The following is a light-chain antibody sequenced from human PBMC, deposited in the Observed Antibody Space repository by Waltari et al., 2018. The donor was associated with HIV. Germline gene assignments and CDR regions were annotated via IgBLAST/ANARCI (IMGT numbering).Light chain of an antibody. CDR1: QTLLYNSNNKTY. Sequence: DVVVTQSPDSLAVSLGETATLNCKSSQTLLYNSNNKTYLAWYQQKRGQRPRLLIYWASTRQSGVPERFSGSGSGTDFTLTINRLQAEDVAVYYCQQYYHVPYTFGRDQVGVQT. V-gene: IGKV4-1*01. CDR2: WAS. J-gene: IGKJ2*01. CDR3: QQYYHVPYT.